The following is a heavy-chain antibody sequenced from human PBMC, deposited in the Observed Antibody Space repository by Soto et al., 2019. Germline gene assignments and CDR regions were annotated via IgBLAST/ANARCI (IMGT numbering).Heavy chain of an antibody. CDR3: ARGGYYDSTWGKLSHYGLDV. V-gene: IGHV1-18*01. J-gene: IGHJ6*02. CDR2: ISPYNDYT. D-gene: IGHD3-16*01. Sequence: QVQLVQSAAEVKKPGASVRVSCKASGYNFIRYGIAWLRQAPGPGLEWMGWISPYNDYTIYAQKLQGRVTMTADTSTRTGYMELRGLKSDDTAVYSCARGGYYDSTWGKLSHYGLDVWGPGTSVTVYS. CDR1: GYNFIRYG.